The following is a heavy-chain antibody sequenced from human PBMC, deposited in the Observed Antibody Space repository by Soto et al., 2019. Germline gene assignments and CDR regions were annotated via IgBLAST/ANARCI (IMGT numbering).Heavy chain of an antibody. Sequence: SETLSLTCTVSGASISGFYWSWIRKSAGKGLEWIGRIYATGTTDYNPSLKSRVMMSVDTSKKQFSLKLRSVTAADTAVCYCVRDGTKTLRDWFDPWGQGISGTVSS. CDR2: IYATGTT. D-gene: IGHD1-1*01. CDR3: VRDGTKTLRDWFDP. CDR1: GASISGFY. V-gene: IGHV4-4*07. J-gene: IGHJ5*02.